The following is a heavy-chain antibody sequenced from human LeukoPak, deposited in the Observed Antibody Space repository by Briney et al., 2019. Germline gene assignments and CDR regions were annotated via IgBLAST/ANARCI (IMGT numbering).Heavy chain of an antibody. V-gene: IGHV1-18*01. CDR2: ISAYNGNT. D-gene: IGHD6-6*01. CDR1: GGTFSSYA. CDR3: ATVLRGYLDY. J-gene: IGHJ4*02. Sequence: ASVKVSCKASGGTFSSYAISWVRQAPGQGLEWMGWISAYNGNTNYAQKLQGRVTMTTDTSTSTAYMELRSLRSDDTAVYYCATVLRGYLDYWGQGTLVTVSS.